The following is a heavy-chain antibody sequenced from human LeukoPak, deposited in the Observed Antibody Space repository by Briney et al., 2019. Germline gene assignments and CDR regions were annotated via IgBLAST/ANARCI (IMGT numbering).Heavy chain of an antibody. V-gene: IGHV3-7*01. CDR2: IKQDGSEK. J-gene: IGHJ6*03. Sequence: GGSLRLSCAASGFTFSSYWMSWVRQAPGKGLEWAANIKQDGSEKYYVDSVKGRFTISRDNAKNSLYLQMNSLRAEDTAVYYCARDYYYGSGRLGYMDVWGKGTTVTVSS. CDR3: ARDYYYGSGRLGYMDV. D-gene: IGHD3-10*01. CDR1: GFTFSSYW.